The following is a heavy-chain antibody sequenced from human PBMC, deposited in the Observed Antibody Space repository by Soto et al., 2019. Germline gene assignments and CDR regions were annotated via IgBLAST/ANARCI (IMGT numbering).Heavy chain of an antibody. Sequence: EVQLVESGGGLVQPGGSLRLSCAVSGLTFSNYWMNWVRQAPGKGLVWVSRINSDGSSTDYADSVKGRFTISRDNARNTLYLEMHSLRAEDTALYYCGRGGRIVAAASVDWGQGTLVTDSS. CDR3: GRGGRIVAAASVD. D-gene: IGHD6-25*01. V-gene: IGHV3-74*01. CDR1: GLTFSNYW. J-gene: IGHJ4*02. CDR2: INSDGSST.